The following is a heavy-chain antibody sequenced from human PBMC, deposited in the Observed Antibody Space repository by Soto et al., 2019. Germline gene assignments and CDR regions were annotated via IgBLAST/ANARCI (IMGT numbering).Heavy chain of an antibody. V-gene: IGHV3-30-3*01. CDR2: ISYDGSNK. CDR1: GFTFSSYA. CDR3: ARDRGRLNSAGRSRTSSFDY. Sequence: QVQLVESGGGVVQPGRSLRLSCAASGFTFSSYAMHWVRQAPGKGLEWVAVISYDGSNKYYADSVKGRFTISRDNSKNTLDLQMNSLRAEDTAVYYCARDRGRLNSAGRSRTSSFDYWGQGTLVTVSS. D-gene: IGHD1-26*01. J-gene: IGHJ4*02.